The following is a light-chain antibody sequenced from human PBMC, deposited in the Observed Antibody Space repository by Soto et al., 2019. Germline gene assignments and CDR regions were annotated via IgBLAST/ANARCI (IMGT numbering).Light chain of an antibody. CDR3: CSYAGSSTYV. CDR2: EDT. V-gene: IGLV2-23*01. CDR1: SRDVGVYNL. Sequence: QSALIQPASVSGSPGQSITISCTGTSRDVGVYNLVSWYQQHPGKAPKVIIYEDTKRPSGISNRFSGSESGITAYLTISGLQAEDEADYYCCSYAGSSTYVFGTGTSSPS. J-gene: IGLJ1*01.